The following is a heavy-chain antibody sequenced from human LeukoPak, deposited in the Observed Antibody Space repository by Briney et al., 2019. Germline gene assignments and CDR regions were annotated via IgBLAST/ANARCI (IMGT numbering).Heavy chain of an antibody. CDR3: ARAGHDFVWGSYRRIQSSDYLDY. CDR1: GYTFSSYA. CDR2: INTNTGNP. J-gene: IGHJ4*02. V-gene: IGHV7-4-1*02. D-gene: IGHD3-16*02. Sequence: GASVKVSCKASGYTFSSYAMNWVRQAPGQGLEWMGWINTNTGNPTYAQGFTGRSVFSLDTSVSTAYLQISSLKPEDTALYYCARAGHDFVWGSYRRIQSSDYLDYWGQGTLVTVSS.